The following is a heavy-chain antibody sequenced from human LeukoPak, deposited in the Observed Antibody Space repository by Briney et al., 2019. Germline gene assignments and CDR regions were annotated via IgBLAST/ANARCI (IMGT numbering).Heavy chain of an antibody. J-gene: IGHJ4*02. CDR3: ARVGVAGDHFDY. Sequence: SETLSLTCTASGGSISSYYWSWIRQPPGKGLEWIGYIYYSGSTNYNPSLKSRVTISVDTSKNQFSLKLSSVTAADTAVYYCARVGVAGDHFDYWGQGTLVTVSS. V-gene: IGHV4-59*01. CDR1: GGSISSYY. D-gene: IGHD6-19*01. CDR2: IYYSGST.